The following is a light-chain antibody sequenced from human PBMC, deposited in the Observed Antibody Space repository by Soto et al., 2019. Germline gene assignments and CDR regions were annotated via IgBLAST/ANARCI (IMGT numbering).Light chain of an antibody. J-gene: IGKJ4*01. V-gene: IGKV1-17*01. CDR3: LQHNTYPLT. CDR2: SAS. CDR1: PFIGND. Sequence: DIQMTQSPSSLSASVGDRGTITCRASPFIGNDLGWYQQKPGKVPKRLIYSASSLQSGVPSRFSGSGSGTEFTLTISSLQPEDFATYYCLQHNTYPLTFGGGTKVEIK.